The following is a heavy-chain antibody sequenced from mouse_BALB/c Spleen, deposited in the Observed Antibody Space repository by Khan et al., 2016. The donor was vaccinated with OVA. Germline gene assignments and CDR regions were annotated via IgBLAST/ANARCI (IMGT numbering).Heavy chain of an antibody. V-gene: IGHV1S137*01. CDR1: DYTFTDYP. Sequence: QVQLQQSGPELVRPGVSVKISCKGPDYTFTDYPMHWVRQSHVKSLEWIGAVSTYYGNTNYNQKFKGKAIMTVDKSSSTAYMELARLTSEDSAMYYCVRKDGYARFANWGQGTLVTVSA. CDR3: VRKDGYARFAN. J-gene: IGHJ3*01. D-gene: IGHD2-2*01. CDR2: VSTYYGNT.